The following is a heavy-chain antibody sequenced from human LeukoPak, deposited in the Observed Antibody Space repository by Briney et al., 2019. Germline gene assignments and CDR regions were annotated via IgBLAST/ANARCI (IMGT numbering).Heavy chain of an antibody. CDR3: ARDRDDRSGYYYPLAY. D-gene: IGHD3-22*01. Sequence: PGGSLKLSCAASGFTFTIFSMNWVRQAPGKGLEWVSSISSGSGYTYYPDSVKGRFTISRDYAKNSLHLQMNSLRGEDTAVDYCARDRDDRSGYYYPLAYWGQGTLVTVSS. V-gene: IGHV3-21*01. J-gene: IGHJ1*01. CDR1: GFTFTIFS. CDR2: ISSGSGYT.